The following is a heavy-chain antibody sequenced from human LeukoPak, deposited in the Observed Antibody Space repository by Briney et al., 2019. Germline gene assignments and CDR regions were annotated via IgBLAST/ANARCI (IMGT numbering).Heavy chain of an antibody. D-gene: IGHD1-1*01. V-gene: IGHV3-48*02. CDR3: TRDHDALDY. J-gene: IGHJ4*02. CDR2: IRSSGSTI. Sequence: GGSLRLSCAASGSTLNSYSMNWVRQAPGKGVEGVAFIRSSGSTIYYADSVKGRFTISRDTAKNSLYLQMNSLRDEDKGVYYCTRDHDALDYWGQGTLVTVSS. CDR1: GSTLNSYS.